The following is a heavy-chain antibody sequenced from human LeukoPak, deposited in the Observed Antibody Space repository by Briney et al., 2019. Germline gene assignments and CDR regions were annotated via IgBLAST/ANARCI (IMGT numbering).Heavy chain of an antibody. CDR3: ARVIAAAGIKRYYYYMDV. CDR1: GYTFTSYG. CDR2: ISAYNGNT. J-gene: IGHJ6*03. Sequence: GASVKVSCKASGYTFTSYGISWVRQAPGQGLEWMGWISAYNGNTNYAQKLQGRVTMTTDTSTSTAYMELRSLRSDDTAVYYCARVIAAAGIKRYYYYMDVWGKGTTVTVSS. V-gene: IGHV1-18*01. D-gene: IGHD6-13*01.